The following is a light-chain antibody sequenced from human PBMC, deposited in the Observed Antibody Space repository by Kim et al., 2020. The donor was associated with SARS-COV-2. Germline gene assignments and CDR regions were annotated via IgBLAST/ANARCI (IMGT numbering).Light chain of an antibody. CDR1: SSNLGSNT. CDR2: SNN. V-gene: IGLV1-44*01. J-gene: IGLJ3*02. CDR3: AAWDDSLNGNWV. Sequence: QSVLTQPPSASGTPGQRVTISCSGSSSNLGSNTVNWYQQLPGTAPKLLIYSNNQRPSGVPDRFSGSKSGTSASLAISGLQSEDEADYYCAAWDDSLNGNWVFGGGTQLTVL.